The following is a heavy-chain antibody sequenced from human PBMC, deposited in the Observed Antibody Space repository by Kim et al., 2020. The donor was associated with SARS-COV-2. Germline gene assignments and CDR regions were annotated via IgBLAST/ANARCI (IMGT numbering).Heavy chain of an antibody. Sequence: ASVKVSCKASGYTFTSYGISWVRQAPGQGLEWMGWISAYKGNTNYAQSLQGRVTMTTDTSTSTAYMELRSLRSDDTAVYSCARDREYYDFWSNDYLHPGVHNWFDPWGQGTLVTVSS. D-gene: IGHD3-3*01. V-gene: IGHV1-18*01. CDR2: ISAYKGNT. CDR1: GYTFTSYG. J-gene: IGHJ5*02. CDR3: ARDREYYDFWSNDYLHPGVHNWFDP.